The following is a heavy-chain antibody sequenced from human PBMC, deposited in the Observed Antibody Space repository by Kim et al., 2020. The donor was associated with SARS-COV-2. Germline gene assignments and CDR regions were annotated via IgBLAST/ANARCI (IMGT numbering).Heavy chain of an antibody. J-gene: IGHJ4*02. CDR2: T. D-gene: IGHD5-12*01. V-gene: IGHV1-8*01. CDR3: ASAGYSAHADY. Sequence: TGYAQKFQGRVTMTRNTSISTAYMELSSLRSEDTAVYYCASAGYSAHADYWGQGTLVTVSS.